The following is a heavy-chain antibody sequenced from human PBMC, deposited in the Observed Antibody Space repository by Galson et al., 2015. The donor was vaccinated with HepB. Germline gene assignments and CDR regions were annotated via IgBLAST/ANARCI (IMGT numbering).Heavy chain of an antibody. Sequence: SLRLSCAASGLTFSSYWMSWVRQAPGKGLEWVANIKQDGSENYYVDSVKGRFTISRDNAKNSLYLQMNSLRAEDTAVYYCARDLRAVAGTPWGDVWGQGTTVTVSS. D-gene: IGHD6-19*01. CDR1: GLTFSSYW. J-gene: IGHJ6*02. CDR2: IKQDGSEN. V-gene: IGHV3-7*03. CDR3: ARDLRAVAGTPWGDV.